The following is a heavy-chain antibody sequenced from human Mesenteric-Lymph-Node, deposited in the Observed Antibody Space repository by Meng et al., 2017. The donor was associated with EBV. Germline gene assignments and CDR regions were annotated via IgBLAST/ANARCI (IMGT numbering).Heavy chain of an antibody. CDR1: GGSISNSNSY. CDR2: MYKDGNN. J-gene: IGHJ4*02. Sequence: LQVQEAGPGRVQPSETLSLTCTVSGGSISNSNSYWGWIRQPPGKGLEWIGNMYKDGNNHYNPSLKSRVTISADTSKNQFSLKMRSVTAADTAVYYCARTGMGWLYYFDYWGQGTLVTVSS. D-gene: IGHD5-12*01. V-gene: IGHV4-39*07. CDR3: ARTGMGWLYYFDY.